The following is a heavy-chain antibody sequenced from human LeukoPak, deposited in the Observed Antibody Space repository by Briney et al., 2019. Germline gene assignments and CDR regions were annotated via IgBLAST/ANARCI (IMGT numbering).Heavy chain of an antibody. Sequence: ASVKVSCKASGYTFTSYGISWVRQAPGQGLEWMGWISAYNGNTNYAQKLQGRVTMTTDTSTSTAYMELRSLRSDDTAVCYCARDSFCGGDCYSKDYYYYGMDVWGQGTTVTVSS. CDR3: ARDSFCGGDCYSKDYYYYGMDV. CDR2: ISAYNGNT. V-gene: IGHV1-18*01. D-gene: IGHD2-21*02. CDR1: GYTFTSYG. J-gene: IGHJ6*02.